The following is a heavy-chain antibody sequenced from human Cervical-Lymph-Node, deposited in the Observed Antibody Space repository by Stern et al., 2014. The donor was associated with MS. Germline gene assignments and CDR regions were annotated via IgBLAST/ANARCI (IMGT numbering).Heavy chain of an antibody. CDR1: GGTFSSDA. D-gene: IGHD3-9*01. CDR2: VIPIFGAA. J-gene: IGHJ5*02. Sequence: QVPLVQSGAEVKKPGPSVTVSCKASGGTFSSDAIRWGRQAPGPGHERKGGVIPIFGAANYDKKSQGRGTITADESTRTDAKALSSLRSEDTAVYYCAVAGLRYFAWFPTRKQQLVRGGWFDPWGQGTLVTVSS. CDR3: AVAGLRYFAWFPTRKQQLVRGGWFDP. V-gene: IGHV1-69*01.